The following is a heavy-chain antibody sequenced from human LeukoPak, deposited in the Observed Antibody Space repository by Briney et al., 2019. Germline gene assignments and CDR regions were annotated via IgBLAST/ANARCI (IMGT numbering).Heavy chain of an antibody. D-gene: IGHD2-2*01. V-gene: IGHV1-18*01. J-gene: IGHJ3*02. CDR2: ISAYNGNT. CDR3: ARESIVVVPAAQADAFDI. CDR1: GYTFTSYG. Sequence: ASVKVSCKASGYTFTSYGISWVRQAPGQGLEWMGWISAYNGNTNYAQKLQGRVTMTTDTSTSTAYMELRSLRSDDTAVYYCARESIVVVPAAQADAFDIWGQGTMVTVSS.